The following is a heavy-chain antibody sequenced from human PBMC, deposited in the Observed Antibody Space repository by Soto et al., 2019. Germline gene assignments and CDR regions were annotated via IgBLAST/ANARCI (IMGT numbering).Heavy chain of an antibody. D-gene: IGHD3-10*01. CDR2: ISYDGSNK. CDR3: AKARGIDY. CDR1: GFTFSSYG. V-gene: IGHV3-30*18. Sequence: GSLRLSCAASGFTFSSYGMHWVRQAPGKGLEWVAVISYDGSNKYYADSVKGRFTISRDNSKNTLYLQMNSLRAEDTAVYYCAKARGIDYWGQGTLVTVSS. J-gene: IGHJ4*02.